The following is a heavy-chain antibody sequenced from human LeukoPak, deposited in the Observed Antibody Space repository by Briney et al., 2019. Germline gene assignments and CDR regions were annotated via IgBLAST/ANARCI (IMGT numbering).Heavy chain of an antibody. CDR2: IYHSGST. CDR1: GGSISSSNW. D-gene: IGHD2-2*01. V-gene: IGHV4-4*02. J-gene: IGHJ5*02. Sequence: TSGTLSLTCAVSGGSISSSNWWSWVRQPPGEGLEWIGEIYHSGSTNYNPSLKSRVTISVDKSKNQFSLKLSSVTAADTAVYYCARVGDIVVVPAAIPNWFDPWGQGTLVTVSS. CDR3: ARVGDIVVVPAAIPNWFDP.